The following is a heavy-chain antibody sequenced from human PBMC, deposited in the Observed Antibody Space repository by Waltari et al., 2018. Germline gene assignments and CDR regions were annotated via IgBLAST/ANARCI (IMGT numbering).Heavy chain of an antibody. V-gene: IGHV7-4-1*02. CDR2: INTDTGRP. CDR3: ARDHDYYGSGSYFY. J-gene: IGHJ4*02. Sequence: QVLLVQSGSELKKPGASVTLSCKASGYIFTTYALTWVRQAPGQGLEWMGWINTDTGRPTYAQGFTGRFVFSSDTSASTAYLQISSLTAEDTAMYYCARDHDYYGSGSYFYWGQGTLITVSS. CDR1: GYIFTTYA. D-gene: IGHD3-10*01.